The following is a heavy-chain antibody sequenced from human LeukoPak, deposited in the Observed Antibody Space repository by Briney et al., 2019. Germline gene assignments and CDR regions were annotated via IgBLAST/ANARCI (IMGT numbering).Heavy chain of an antibody. V-gene: IGHV3-48*04. J-gene: IGHJ4*02. CDR1: GFTFSSYS. CDR3: ASNDGFGGLDY. D-gene: IGHD1-1*01. Sequence: GGSLRLSCAASGFTFSSYSMNWVRQAPGKGLEWVSYISSSSSTIYYADSVKGRFTVSRDSANNSLCLQMNTLRAEDTAVYYCASNDGFGGLDYWGQGTLVTVSS. CDR2: ISSSSSTI.